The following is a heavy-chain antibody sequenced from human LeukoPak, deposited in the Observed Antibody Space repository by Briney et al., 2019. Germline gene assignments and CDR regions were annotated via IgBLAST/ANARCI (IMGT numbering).Heavy chain of an antibody. Sequence: GGSLRLSCVASGFTFTGHSMRWVRQAPGKGLEWVAVVADDEKTIFYADSLKGRFTVSRDNSKNTVYLQMNSLRDEDTAVYYCAREKQSGGTPSDYWGQGSLVTVSS. V-gene: IGHV3-30*04. CDR1: GFTFTGHS. CDR2: VADDEKTI. D-gene: IGHD1-26*01. J-gene: IGHJ4*02. CDR3: AREKQSGGTPSDY.